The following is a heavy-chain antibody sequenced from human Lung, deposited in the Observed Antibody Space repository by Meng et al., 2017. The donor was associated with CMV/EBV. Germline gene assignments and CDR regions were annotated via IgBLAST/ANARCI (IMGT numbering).Heavy chain of an antibody. Sequence: GGSXRLXCAASGFTFSSYSMNWVRQAPGKGLEWVSSISSSSSYIYYADSVKGRFTISRDNAKNSLYLQMNSLRAEDTAVYYCARAPYCSSTSCYKRGGYYFDYWXQGTXVT. J-gene: IGHJ4*02. CDR2: ISSSSSYI. CDR1: GFTFSSYS. CDR3: ARAPYCSSTSCYKRGGYYFDY. V-gene: IGHV3-21*01. D-gene: IGHD2-2*02.